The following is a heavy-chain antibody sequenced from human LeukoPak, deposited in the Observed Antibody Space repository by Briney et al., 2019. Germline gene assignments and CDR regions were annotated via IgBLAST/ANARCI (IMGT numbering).Heavy chain of an antibody. J-gene: IGHJ4*02. CDR1: GFTFSSYS. D-gene: IGHD6-19*01. Sequence: GGSLRLSCAASGFTFSSYSMNWVRQAPGKGLEWVSSISSSSSYIYYADSVKGRFTISRDNAKNSLYLQMNSLRAEDTAVYYCAREYSSGWYHLDYWGQGTLVTVPS. CDR2: ISSSSSYI. CDR3: AREYSSGWYHLDY. V-gene: IGHV3-21*01.